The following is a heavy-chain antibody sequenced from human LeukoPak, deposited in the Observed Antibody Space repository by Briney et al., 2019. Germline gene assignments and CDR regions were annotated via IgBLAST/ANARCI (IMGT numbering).Heavy chain of an antibody. CDR3: AREDSDY. J-gene: IGHJ4*02. Sequence: GGSLRLSCAASGFTFSSYAMHWVRQAPGKGLEYVSAISSNGGSTYYANSVKGRFTISRDNSKNTLYLQMGSLRAEDMAVYYRAREDSDYWGQGTLVTVSS. V-gene: IGHV3-64*01. CDR2: ISSNGGST. D-gene: IGHD2-15*01. CDR1: GFTFSSYA.